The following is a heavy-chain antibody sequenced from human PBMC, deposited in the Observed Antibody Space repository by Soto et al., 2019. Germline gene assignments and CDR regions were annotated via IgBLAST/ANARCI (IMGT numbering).Heavy chain of an antibody. V-gene: IGHV4-31*03. D-gene: IGHD6-13*01. CDR2: IYYSGST. CDR3: ATDLTAAGYFDY. CDR1: GGSISSGGYY. J-gene: IGHJ4*02. Sequence: PSETLSLTCTVSGGSISSGGYYWSWIRQHPGKGLEWIGYIYYSGSTYYNPSLKSRVTISVDTSKNQFSLKLSSVTAADTAVYYCATDLTAAGYFDYWGQGTLVTVSS.